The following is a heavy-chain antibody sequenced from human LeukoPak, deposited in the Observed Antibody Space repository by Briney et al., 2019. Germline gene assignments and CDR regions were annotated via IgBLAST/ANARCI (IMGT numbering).Heavy chain of an antibody. V-gene: IGHV3-NL1*01. CDR2: IYSDKT. CDR1: DFTFSNYG. D-gene: IGHD4/OR15-4a*01. J-gene: IGHJ4*02. Sequence: GGSLTLSCAASDFTFSNYGIHWVRQAPGKGLEWVSFIYSDKTHYSDSVKGRFTISRDNSKNTLYLQMNSLRAEDTAVYYCARRAGAYSHPYDYWGQGTLVTVSS. CDR3: ARRAGAYSHPYDY.